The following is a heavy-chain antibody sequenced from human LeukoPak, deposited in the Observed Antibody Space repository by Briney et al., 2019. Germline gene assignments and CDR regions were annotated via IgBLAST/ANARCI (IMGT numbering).Heavy chain of an antibody. Sequence: PGGSLRLSCAASGFTFSSYAMSWVRQAPGKGLEWVSAISGSGGSTYYADSVKGRFTISRDNSKNTLYLQMNRLRAEDTAVYYCAKIGEYGDYFDYWGQGTLVTVSS. V-gene: IGHV3-23*01. J-gene: IGHJ4*02. D-gene: IGHD4-17*01. CDR1: GFTFSSYA. CDR2: ISGSGGST. CDR3: AKIGEYGDYFDY.